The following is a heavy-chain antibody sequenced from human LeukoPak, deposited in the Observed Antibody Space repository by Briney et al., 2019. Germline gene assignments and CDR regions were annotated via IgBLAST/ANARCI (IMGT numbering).Heavy chain of an antibody. CDR1: GFTFGRYW. J-gene: IGHJ4*02. CDR2: INQGGSRL. CDR3: ARLKDDVTKLDY. V-gene: IGHV3-7*01. D-gene: IGHD2-8*01. Sequence: GGSLRLSCAGCGFTFGRYWMSWVRQAPGKGLEGVASINQGGSRLHYLDSVTGRFIISRDDAQNSLFLQTTRLRVDDTAVYYCARLKDDVTKLDYWGQGTLVSVSS.